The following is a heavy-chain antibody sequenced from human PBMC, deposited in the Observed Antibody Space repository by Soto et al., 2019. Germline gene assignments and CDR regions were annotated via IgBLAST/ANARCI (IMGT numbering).Heavy chain of an antibody. Sequence: SVTVSCKASGGTFSSYAISWVRQAPGQGLEWMGGITPIFGTANYAQKFQGRVTITADKSTSTAYMELSSLRSEDTAVYYCARDFRGVAARPGDYGMDVWGQGTTVTVSS. J-gene: IGHJ6*02. D-gene: IGHD6-6*01. V-gene: IGHV1-69*06. CDR3: ARDFRGVAARPGDYGMDV. CDR1: GGTFSSYA. CDR2: ITPIFGTA.